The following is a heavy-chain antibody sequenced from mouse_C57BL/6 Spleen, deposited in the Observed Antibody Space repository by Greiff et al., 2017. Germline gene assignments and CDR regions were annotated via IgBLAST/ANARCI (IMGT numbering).Heavy chain of an antibody. CDR1: GFSLTSYG. V-gene: IGHV2-2*01. CDR2: IWSGGSP. J-gene: IGHJ4*01. D-gene: IGHD2-3*01. CDR3: ARKGDGYYSYYAMDY. Sequence: QVQLQQSGPGLVQPSQSLSITCTVSGFSLTSYGVHWVRQSPGKGLEWLGVIWSGGSPDYNAAFISRLSISKDNSKSQVFFKMNSLQADDTAIYYCARKGDGYYSYYAMDYWGQGTSVTVSS.